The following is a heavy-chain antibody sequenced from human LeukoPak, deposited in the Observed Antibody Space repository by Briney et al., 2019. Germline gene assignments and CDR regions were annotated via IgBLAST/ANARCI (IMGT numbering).Heavy chain of an antibody. CDR3: ASRILGNDY. J-gene: IGHJ4*02. CDR1: GGSVSDYY. D-gene: IGHD7-27*01. Sequence: PSDPLSLICSLSGGSVSDYYWSWIRQSPGKGLEWIGYIYYTGSTTYNPSLKSRVTISADTCKNQFSLKLSSVTAADTAVYYCASRILGNDYWGQGTLVTASS. V-gene: IGHV4-59*02. CDR2: IYYTGST.